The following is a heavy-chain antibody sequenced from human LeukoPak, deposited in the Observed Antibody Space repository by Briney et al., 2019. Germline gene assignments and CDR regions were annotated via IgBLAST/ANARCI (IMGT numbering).Heavy chain of an antibody. D-gene: IGHD2-15*01. Sequence: GGSLRLSCAASGFTFSSYWMHWVRQTPGKGLVWVSRINSDGSTTSYADSVKGRFTISRDNAKNTLYLQMSSLRAEDTAVYYCAKDGHCSGGSCYGNYFDYWGQGTLVAVSS. CDR2: INSDGSTT. V-gene: IGHV3-74*01. CDR1: GFTFSSYW. CDR3: AKDGHCSGGSCYGNYFDY. J-gene: IGHJ4*02.